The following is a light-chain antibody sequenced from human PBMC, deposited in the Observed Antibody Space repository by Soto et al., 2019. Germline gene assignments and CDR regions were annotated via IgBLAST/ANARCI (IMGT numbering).Light chain of an antibody. Sequence: DIVLTQSPDTLSLSPGESVTLSCRASQSLGRYSAWYQQKPGQAPRLLIYGASTRATGIPARFSGSGSGTEFTLTISSLQSEDFAVYYCQQYNNWPPITFGQGTRLEIK. J-gene: IGKJ5*01. CDR3: QQYNNWPPIT. CDR1: QSLGRY. CDR2: GAS. V-gene: IGKV3-15*01.